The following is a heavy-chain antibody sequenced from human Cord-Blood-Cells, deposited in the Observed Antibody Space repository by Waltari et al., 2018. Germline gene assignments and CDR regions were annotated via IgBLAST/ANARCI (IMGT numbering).Heavy chain of an antibody. CDR2: MNRSGSTI. V-gene: IGHV3-48*03. Sequence: EVQLVESGGGLVQPGGSLRLSCAASGFTFSSYEMNWVRQAPGKGLGGVSYMNRSGSTIYYADSVKGRFTISRDNAKNSLYLQMNSLRAEDTAVYYCARGKSGSYDFDYWGQGTLVTVSS. J-gene: IGHJ4*02. CDR1: GFTFSSYE. CDR3: ARGKSGSYDFDY. D-gene: IGHD3-10*01.